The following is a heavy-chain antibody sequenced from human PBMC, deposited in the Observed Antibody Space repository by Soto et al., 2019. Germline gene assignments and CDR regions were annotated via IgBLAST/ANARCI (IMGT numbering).Heavy chain of an antibody. J-gene: IGHJ4*02. V-gene: IGHV4-59*01. CDR2: IYYSGST. Sequence: QVQLQESGPGLVKPSETLSLTCTVSGGSISSYYWSWIRQPPGKGLEWIGYIYYSGSTNYNPSLKSRVTISVDTSKNQFSLKLSSVTAADTAVYYCARSVAGPPLFDYWGQGTLFTVSS. CDR3: ARSVAGPPLFDY. CDR1: GGSISSYY.